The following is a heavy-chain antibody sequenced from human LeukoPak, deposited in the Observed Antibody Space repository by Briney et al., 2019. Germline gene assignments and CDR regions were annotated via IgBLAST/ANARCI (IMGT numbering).Heavy chain of an antibody. CDR3: ARQHYDFWRASQFFDY. Sequence: WGSLRLSCAASGFTFSSYWMSWVRQGPRKGLERVAIIKQDGSEKYYVDSVKGRFTISRDNAKTSLYPQMNRLRAEDTAVYYCARQHYDFWRASQFFDYWGQGTLVTVSS. CDR1: GFTFSSYW. J-gene: IGHJ4*02. D-gene: IGHD3-3*01. CDR2: IKQDGSEK. V-gene: IGHV3-7*01.